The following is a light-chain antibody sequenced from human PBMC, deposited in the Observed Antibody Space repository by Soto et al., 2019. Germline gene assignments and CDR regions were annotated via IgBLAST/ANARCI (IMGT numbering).Light chain of an antibody. CDR2: EVT. CDR1: SRDVGGYNY. V-gene: IGLV2-8*01. Sequence: QSVLTQPPSASGSPGQSVTISCTGTSRDVGGYNYVSWYQQHPGKAPKLMICEVTKRPSGVPDRFSGSKSGNTASLTVSGLQAEDEADYYCSSYAGNNHFVFGTGTRSPS. CDR3: SSYAGNNHFV. J-gene: IGLJ1*01.